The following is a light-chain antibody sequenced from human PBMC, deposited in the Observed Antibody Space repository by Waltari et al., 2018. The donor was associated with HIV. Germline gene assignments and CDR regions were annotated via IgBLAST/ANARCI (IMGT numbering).Light chain of an antibody. J-gene: IGKJ3*01. CDR3: QQSYRTPLT. V-gene: IGKV1-39*01. Sequence: DLQITQSPSSLSASVGDSVTITCRASQTVINRVNWYQQKPGKAPKVLIFDSSTLQSGVPSRFSGSGSGTEFTLTISDLQPDDFASYFCQQSYRTPLTFGPGTKVDIK. CDR1: QTVINR. CDR2: DSS.